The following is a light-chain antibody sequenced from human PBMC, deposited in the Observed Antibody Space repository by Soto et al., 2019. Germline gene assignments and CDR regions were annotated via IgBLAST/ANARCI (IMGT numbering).Light chain of an antibody. CDR3: SSHAGSKRV. V-gene: IGLV2-8*01. Sequence: QSVLTQPPSASGSPGQSVTISCTGTSSDVGGYNYVSWYQQHPGKAPKLMIYEASKRPSGVPDRFSGSKSGNTASLTVSGLQAEDEADYYCSSHAGSKRVFGTGTKVTVL. CDR2: EAS. J-gene: IGLJ1*01. CDR1: SSDVGGYNY.